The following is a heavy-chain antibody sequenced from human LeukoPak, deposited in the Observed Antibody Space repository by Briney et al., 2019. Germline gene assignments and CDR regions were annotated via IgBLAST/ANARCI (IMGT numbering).Heavy chain of an antibody. CDR1: GGSISSYY. J-gene: IGHJ4*02. CDR2: IYYSEST. CDR3: ASSSAAEIYYFDY. V-gene: IGHV4-59*08. Sequence: PSETLSLTCTVSGGSISSYYWSWIRQPPGKGLEWIGYIYYSESTNYNPSLKSRVTISVDTSKNQFSLKLSSVTAADTAVYYCASSSAAEIYYFDYWGQGTLVTVSS. D-gene: IGHD6-13*01.